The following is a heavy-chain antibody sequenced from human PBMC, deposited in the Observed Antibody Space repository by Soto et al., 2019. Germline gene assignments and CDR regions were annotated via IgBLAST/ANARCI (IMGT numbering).Heavy chain of an antibody. CDR3: ARHFVAVVIKGWGY. D-gene: IGHD3-22*01. Sequence: SETLSLTCTVSGGSIDRSNYYWDWIRQPPGKGLEWIGTTYYNGNAYYNPSLQSRVTMSVDTSKNQFSLKLISVTAADTAVYYCARHFVAVVIKGWGYWGQGTLVTVSS. CDR1: GGSIDRSNYY. J-gene: IGHJ4*02. V-gene: IGHV4-39*01. CDR2: TYYNGNA.